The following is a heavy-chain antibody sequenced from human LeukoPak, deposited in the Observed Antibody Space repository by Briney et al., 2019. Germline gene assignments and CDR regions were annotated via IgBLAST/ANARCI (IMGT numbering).Heavy chain of an antibody. CDR2: TYYRSKWYN. V-gene: IGHV6-1*01. CDR3: ARAYCSSTSCYSGGYNWFDP. D-gene: IGHD2-2*01. Sequence: SQTLSLTCAISGDSFSSNSAAWNWLRQSPSRGLEWLGRTYYRSKWYNDYAVSVKSRITINPDTSKNQFSLQLNSVTPEDTAVYYCARAYCSSTSCYSGGYNWFDPWGQGTLVTVSS. J-gene: IGHJ5*02. CDR1: GDSFSSNSAA.